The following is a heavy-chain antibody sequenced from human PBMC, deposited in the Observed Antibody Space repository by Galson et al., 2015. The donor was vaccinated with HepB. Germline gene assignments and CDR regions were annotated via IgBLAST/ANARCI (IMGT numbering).Heavy chain of an antibody. CDR1: GFTFSRYA. CDR3: ARGGGDCTRTSCSDLGGFDP. J-gene: IGHJ5*02. D-gene: IGHD2-2*01. CDR2: ISYDGTNK. V-gene: IGHV3-30*04. Sequence: SLRLSCAASGFTFSRYAMHWVRQAPGKGLEWVAVISYDGTNKYCVDSVKGRFTISRDNSNKTLYLQMKSLRVEDTAVYYCARGGGDCTRTSCSDLGGFDPWGQGTLVTVSS.